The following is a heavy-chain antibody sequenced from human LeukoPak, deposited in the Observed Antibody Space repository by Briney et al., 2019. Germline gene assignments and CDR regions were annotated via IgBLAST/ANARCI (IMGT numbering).Heavy chain of an antibody. CDR2: IDSDGSDT. V-gene: IGHV3-74*03. CDR1: GFTSSRHW. J-gene: IGHJ4*02. Sequence: GGSLRLSCAASGFTSSRHWIHWVRQAPGKGLVWISYIDSDGSDTTYADSVKGRFTISRDNAKNAVYLQMNSLRADDTAVYYCARDGDGAIALDYWGQGTLVTVSS. CDR3: ARDGDGAIALDY. D-gene: IGHD5-24*01.